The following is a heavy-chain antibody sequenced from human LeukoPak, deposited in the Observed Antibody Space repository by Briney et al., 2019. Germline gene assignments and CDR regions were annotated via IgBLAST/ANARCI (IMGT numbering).Heavy chain of an antibody. CDR1: GYTFTSYA. D-gene: IGHD3-16*02. Sequence: ASVKVSCKASGYTFTSYAMHWVRQAPGQRLEWMGWINAGNGNTKYSQEFQGRVTITRDTSASTAYMELSSLRSEDMAVYYCAREGYDYVWGSCRYPDYWGQGTLVTVSS. CDR2: INAGNGNT. V-gene: IGHV1-3*03. CDR3: AREGYDYVWGSCRYPDY. J-gene: IGHJ4*02.